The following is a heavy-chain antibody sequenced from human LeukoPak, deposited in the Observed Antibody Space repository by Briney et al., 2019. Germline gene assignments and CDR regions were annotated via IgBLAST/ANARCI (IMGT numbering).Heavy chain of an antibody. Sequence: GGSLRLSCAASGFTFSSYAMSWVRQAPGKGLEWVSAISGSGGSTYYAGSVKGRFTISRDNSKNTLYLQMNSLRAEDTAVYYCAKARDSSGYYSNYWGQGTLVTVSS. CDR2: ISGSGGST. D-gene: IGHD3-22*01. V-gene: IGHV3-23*01. J-gene: IGHJ4*02. CDR3: AKARDSSGYYSNY. CDR1: GFTFSSYA.